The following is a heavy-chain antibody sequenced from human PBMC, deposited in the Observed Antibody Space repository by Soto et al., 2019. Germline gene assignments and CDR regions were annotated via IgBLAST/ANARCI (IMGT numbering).Heavy chain of an antibody. CDR2: ISGSGGST. D-gene: IGHD3-22*01. CDR3: AKDPSPYYDSSFGAFDI. J-gene: IGHJ3*02. Sequence: GGSLRLSCAASGFTFSSYAMSWVRQAPGKGLEWVSAISGSGGSTYYADSVKGRFTISRDNSKNTLYLQMNSLRAEDTAVYYCAKDPSPYYDSSFGAFDIWGQGTMVTVSS. CDR1: GFTFSSYA. V-gene: IGHV3-23*01.